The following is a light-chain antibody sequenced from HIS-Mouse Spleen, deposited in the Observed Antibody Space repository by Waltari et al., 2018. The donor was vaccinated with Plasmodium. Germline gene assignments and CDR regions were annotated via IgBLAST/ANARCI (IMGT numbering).Light chain of an antibody. CDR1: QSVSSN. Sequence: EIVMTTSPATLSVSPGERATLSCRARQSVSSNLAWYQQKPGQAPRLLIYGASTRATGIPARFSGSGSGTEFTLTISSLQSEDFAVYYCQQYNNWPPYTFGQGTKLEIK. J-gene: IGKJ2*01. CDR2: GAS. CDR3: QQYNNWPPYT. V-gene: IGKV3-15*01.